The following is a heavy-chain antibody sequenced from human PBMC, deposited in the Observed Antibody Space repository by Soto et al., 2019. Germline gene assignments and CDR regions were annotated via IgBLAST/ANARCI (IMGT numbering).Heavy chain of an antibody. D-gene: IGHD2-2*01. J-gene: IGHJ4*02. CDR2: INPFNPTGTSP. CDR1: GYTFTNYY. V-gene: IGHV1-46*01. CDR3: ARDLVAAEH. Sequence: QVQLVQSGAEVKKPGASVKISCRASGYTFTNYYIHWVRQAPGQGLEWLGIINPFNPTGTSPNYAQRFQGRVTLTMDTSTSTVYMELSGLRSVDTAMFYCARDLVAAEHWGQGTLVIVSS.